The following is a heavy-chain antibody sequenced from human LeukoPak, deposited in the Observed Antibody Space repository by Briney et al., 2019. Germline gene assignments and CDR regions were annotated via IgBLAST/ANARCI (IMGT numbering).Heavy chain of an antibody. V-gene: IGHV3-7*01. CDR3: ARDITMVRGVIRDLVQH. CDR2: IKQDGSEK. D-gene: IGHD3-10*01. J-gene: IGHJ1*01. Sequence: GGSLRLSCAASGFTFSSYWMSWVRQAPGKGLEWVANIKQDGSEKYYVDSVKGRFTISRDNAKNSLYLQMNSLRAEDTAVYYCARDITMVRGVIRDLVQHWGQGTLVTVSS. CDR1: GFTFSSYW.